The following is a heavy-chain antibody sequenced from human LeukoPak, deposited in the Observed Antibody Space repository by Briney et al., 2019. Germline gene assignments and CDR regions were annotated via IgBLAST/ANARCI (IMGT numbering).Heavy chain of an antibody. D-gene: IGHD2-21*01. Sequence: GGSLRLSCAASGFTFSSYWMSWVRPAPGKGLEWVANIKEDESAKYYVDSVKGRFTISRDNAKNSRYLKMTSLRAENTAVYYCASGSDAPGVYWGQGTLVTVSS. CDR3: ASGSDAPGVY. CDR2: IKEDESAK. V-gene: IGHV3-7*01. CDR1: GFTFSSYW. J-gene: IGHJ4*02.